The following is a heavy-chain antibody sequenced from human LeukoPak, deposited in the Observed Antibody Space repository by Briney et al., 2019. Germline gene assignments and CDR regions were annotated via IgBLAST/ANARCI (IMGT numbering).Heavy chain of an antibody. J-gene: IGHJ3*02. CDR2: IYPGDSDT. Sequence: GESLKISCKGSGYSFTSYWIGWVRRMPGKGLEWMGIIYPGDSDTRYSPSFQGQVTISADKSISTAYLQWSSLKASDTAMYYCARAYYYDSSGYPLAAFDIWGQGTMVTVSS. CDR3: ARAYYYDSSGYPLAAFDI. D-gene: IGHD3-22*01. V-gene: IGHV5-51*01. CDR1: GYSFTSYW.